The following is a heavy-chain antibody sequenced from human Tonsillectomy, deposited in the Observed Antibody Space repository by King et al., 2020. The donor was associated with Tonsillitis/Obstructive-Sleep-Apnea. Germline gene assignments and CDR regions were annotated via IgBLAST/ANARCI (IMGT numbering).Heavy chain of an antibody. CDR1: GFTVSSNY. D-gene: IGHD6-13*01. V-gene: IGHV3-53*01. J-gene: IGHJ4*02. CDR3: ARETGSSWYYFDY. CDR2: IYSGGST. Sequence: VQLVESGGGLIQPGGSLRLSCAASGFTVSSNYMSWVRQAPGKGLEWVSVIYSGGSTYYADSVKGRFTISRDNSKNTLYLQMNSLRAEDTAVYYCARETGSSWYYFDYWGQGTLVTVSS.